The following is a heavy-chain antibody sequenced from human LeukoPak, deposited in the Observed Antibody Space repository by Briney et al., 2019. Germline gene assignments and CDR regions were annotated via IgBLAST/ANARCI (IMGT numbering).Heavy chain of an antibody. J-gene: IGHJ4*02. CDR1: GGSISSGDYY. CDR2: IYYSGST. D-gene: IGHD6-19*01. CDR3: ASRIIAVAGMFVY. Sequence: PSETLSLTCTVSGGSISSGDYYWSWIRQPPGTDQEWIGYIYYSGSTYYNPSLESRVTISVDTSKNQFSLKLSSVTAADTAVYYCASRIIAVAGMFVYWGQGTLVTVSS. V-gene: IGHV4-30-4*08.